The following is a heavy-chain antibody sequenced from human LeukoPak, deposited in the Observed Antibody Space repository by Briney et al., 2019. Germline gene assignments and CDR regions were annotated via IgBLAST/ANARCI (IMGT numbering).Heavy chain of an antibody. Sequence: GGSLRLSCAASGFTFSSYAMSWVRQAPGKGLEWVSAISGSGGSTYYADSVKGRFTISRDNSKNTLYLQMKSLRAEHTAVYYCAKDGASYCGGDCYSIFDYWGQGTLVTVSS. V-gene: IGHV3-23*01. CDR2: ISGSGGST. CDR3: AKDGASYCGGDCYSIFDY. CDR1: GFTFSSYA. J-gene: IGHJ4*02. D-gene: IGHD2-21*02.